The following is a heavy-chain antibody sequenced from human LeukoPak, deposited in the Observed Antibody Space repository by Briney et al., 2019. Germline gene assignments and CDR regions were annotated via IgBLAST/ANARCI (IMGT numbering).Heavy chain of an antibody. D-gene: IGHD5-12*01. CDR2: LSYDGSNK. CDR1: GFTFSSYA. Sequence: PGGSLRLSCAASGFTFSSYAMHWVRQAPGKGLEWVAVLSYDGSNKYYADSVKGRFTISRDNSKNTLYLQMNSLRAEDTAVYYCARVHSGYVWYFDYWGQGTLVTVSS. V-gene: IGHV3-30-3*01. CDR3: ARVHSGYVWYFDY. J-gene: IGHJ4*02.